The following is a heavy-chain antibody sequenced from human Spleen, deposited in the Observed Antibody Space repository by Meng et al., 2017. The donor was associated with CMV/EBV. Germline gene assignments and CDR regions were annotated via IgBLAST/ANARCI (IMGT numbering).Heavy chain of an antibody. CDR3: ARDGYQLSLGMDV. Sequence: GESLKISCAASGFTFSSYGMHWVRQAPGKGLEWVAFIRYDGSNKYYADSVKGRFTISRDNSKNTLYLQMNSLRAEDTAVYYCARDGYQLSLGMDVWGQGTTVTRLL. D-gene: IGHD3-22*01. CDR2: IRYDGSNK. J-gene: IGHJ6*02. CDR1: GFTFSSYG. V-gene: IGHV3-30*02.